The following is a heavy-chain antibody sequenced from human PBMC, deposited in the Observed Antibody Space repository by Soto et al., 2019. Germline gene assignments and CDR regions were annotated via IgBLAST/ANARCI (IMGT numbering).Heavy chain of an antibody. J-gene: IGHJ4*02. CDR1: GLPLSTSPMC. V-gene: IGHV2-70*01. D-gene: IGHD3-9*01. CDR3: ARIRGGYCDISTGRFEY. CDR2: IDWDDDK. Sequence: GRTRGKLRNPLAQTGSFPGLPLSTSPMCVSWIRQPPGKALEWLELIDWDDDKYYSTSLKTRLTISKDTSKDQVVLTMTNMETVDNATYYCARIRGGYCDISTGRFEYWGQGNLVNVSS.